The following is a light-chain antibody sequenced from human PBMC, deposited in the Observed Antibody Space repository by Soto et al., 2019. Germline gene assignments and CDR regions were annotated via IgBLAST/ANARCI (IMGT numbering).Light chain of an antibody. V-gene: IGLV2-14*01. CDR1: SSDVGGYNY. CDR3: TSKTSSLTYV. Sequence: QSALTQPASVSGSPGQSITISCTGTSSDVGGYNYVSWYQQHPGKAPKLMIYEVSNRPSGVSNRFSGSKSGNTASLTISGLQAEDEADYYCTSKTSSLTYVVGTGTKGTVL. J-gene: IGLJ1*01. CDR2: EVS.